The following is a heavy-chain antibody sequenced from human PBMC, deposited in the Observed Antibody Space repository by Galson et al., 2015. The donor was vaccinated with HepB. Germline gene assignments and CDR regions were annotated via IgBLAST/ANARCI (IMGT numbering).Heavy chain of an antibody. CDR3: AKVAAPGSGSRYFDD. CDR2: ISDSGDST. CDR1: GFTFSNYA. V-gene: IGHV3-23*01. D-gene: IGHD6-19*01. Sequence: SLRLSCAASGFTFSNYAITWVRQAPGQGLEWVSAISDSGDSTYYADSVRGRFTISRDNSKNTLYLQMNGLTADDTAVYFCAKVAAPGSGSRYFDDWGQGTLVTVSS. J-gene: IGHJ4*02.